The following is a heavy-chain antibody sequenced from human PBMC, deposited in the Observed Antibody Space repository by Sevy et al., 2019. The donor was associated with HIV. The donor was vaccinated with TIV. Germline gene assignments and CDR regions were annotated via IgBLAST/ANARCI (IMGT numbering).Heavy chain of an antibody. D-gene: IGHD3-22*01. J-gene: IGHJ3*01. V-gene: IGHV3-7*03. CDR1: GFRLGTSW. Sequence: GWSLRLSCAASGFRLGTSWMSWVRQAPGKGLEWVANINKDGSQKYYVDSVKGQFTISRDNSKNTLYLQMNSLRADDTAVYYCVQALNPALESMIQVIFRSLKGFDVWGQGTMVSVSS. CDR2: INKDGSQK. CDR3: VQALNPALESMIQVIFRSLKGFDV.